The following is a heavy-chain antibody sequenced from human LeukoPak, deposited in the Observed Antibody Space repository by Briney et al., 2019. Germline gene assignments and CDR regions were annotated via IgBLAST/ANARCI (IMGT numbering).Heavy chain of an antibody. D-gene: IGHD6-13*01. V-gene: IGHV4-4*08. CDR3: ARVTTAWYVIGY. Sequence: KSSETLSLTCAVSGGSISNYYWTWIRQPPGKGLEWLGFIYNAATTNYNPSLKSRVTISVDTSKNQFSLRLSSVTAADTAIYYCARVTTAWYVIGYWGQGALVTVSS. CDR2: IYNAATT. CDR1: GGSISNYY. J-gene: IGHJ4*02.